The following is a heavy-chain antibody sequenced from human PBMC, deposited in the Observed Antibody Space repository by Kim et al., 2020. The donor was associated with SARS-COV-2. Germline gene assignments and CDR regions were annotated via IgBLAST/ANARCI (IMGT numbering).Heavy chain of an antibody. Sequence: SQTLSLTCAISGDSVSSNSAAWNWIRQSPSRGLEWLGRTYYRSKWYNDYAVSVKSRITINPDTSKNQFSLQLNSVTPEDTAVYYCAREGGGALLWFGAFQYFDDWGQGTLVTVSS. CDR3: AREGGGALLWFGAFQYFDD. V-gene: IGHV6-1*01. CDR1: GDSVSSNSAA. J-gene: IGHJ4*02. CDR2: TYYRSKWYN. D-gene: IGHD3-10*01.